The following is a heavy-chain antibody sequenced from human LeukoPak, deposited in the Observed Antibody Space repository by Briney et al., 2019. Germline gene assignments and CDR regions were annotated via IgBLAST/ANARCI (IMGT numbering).Heavy chain of an antibody. CDR2: ISWDGGST. J-gene: IGHJ6*03. CDR1: GFTFDDYA. V-gene: IGHV3-43D*03. D-gene: IGHD3-16*01. Sequence: GGSLRLSCAASGFTFDDYAMHWVRQAPGKGLEWVSLISWDGGSTYYADSVKGRFTISRDNSKNSLCLQMNSLRAEDTALYYCAKDIAARGGRYYYYYMDVWGKGTTVTVSS. CDR3: AKDIAARGGRYYYYYMDV.